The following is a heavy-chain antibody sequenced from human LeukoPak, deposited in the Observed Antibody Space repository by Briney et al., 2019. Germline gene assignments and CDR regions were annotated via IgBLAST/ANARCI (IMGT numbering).Heavy chain of an antibody. CDR1: GLTFRSAW. CDR2: IKSKFDGGTT. J-gene: IGHJ4*02. CDR3: TTEFYNAPDY. V-gene: IGHV3-15*01. D-gene: IGHD2/OR15-2a*01. Sequence: GGSLRLSCAASGLTFRSAWMSWVRQAPGKGLEWVGRIKSKFDGGTTDYAAPVKGRFTISRGDSENTLYLQMNSLKTEDTGVYYCTTEFYNAPDYWGQGTLVTVSS.